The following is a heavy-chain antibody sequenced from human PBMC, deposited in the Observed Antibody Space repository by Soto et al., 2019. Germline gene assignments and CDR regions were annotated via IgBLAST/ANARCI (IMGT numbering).Heavy chain of an antibody. CDR3: AKDLFQYDFWSGYQK. CDR1: GFTFDDYA. Sequence: EVQLVESGGGLAQPGRSLRLSCATSGFTFDDYAMLWVRQAPGKGLEWVSGISWDGGTIGYADSVKGRYTISRDNAKKSLFMEMNTLRPEDTAIYFCAKDLFQYDFWSGYQKWGQGTLVTVSS. J-gene: IGHJ4*02. V-gene: IGHV3-9*01. D-gene: IGHD3-3*01. CDR2: ISWDGGTI.